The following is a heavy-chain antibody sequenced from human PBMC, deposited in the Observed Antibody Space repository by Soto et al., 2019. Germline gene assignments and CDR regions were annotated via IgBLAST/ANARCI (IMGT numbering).Heavy chain of an antibody. CDR2: ISYDGSNK. Sequence: GGSLRLSCAASGFTFSSYGMHWVRQAPGKGLEWVAVISYDGSNKYYADSVKGRFTISRDNSKNTLYLQMNSLRAEDTAVYYCAKEVYYYYGMDVWGQGTTVTVSS. CDR1: GFTFSSYG. J-gene: IGHJ6*02. V-gene: IGHV3-30*18. CDR3: AKEVYYYYGMDV.